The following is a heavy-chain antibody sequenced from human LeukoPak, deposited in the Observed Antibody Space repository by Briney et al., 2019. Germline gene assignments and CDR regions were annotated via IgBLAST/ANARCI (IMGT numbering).Heavy chain of an antibody. J-gene: IGHJ2*01. CDR2: IYYSGST. CDR3: ARGSWIQLWLTPDL. D-gene: IGHD5-18*01. V-gene: IGHV4-59*01. CDR1: GGSIGSYY. Sequence: PSETLSLTCTVSGGSIGSYYWSWIRQPPGKGLEWIGYIYYSGSTNYNPTLKSRVTISVDTSKNQFSLKLSSVTAADTAVYYCARGSWIQLWLTPDLWGRGTLVTVSS.